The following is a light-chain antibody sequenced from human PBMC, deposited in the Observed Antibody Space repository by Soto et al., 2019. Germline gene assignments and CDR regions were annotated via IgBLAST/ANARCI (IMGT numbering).Light chain of an antibody. CDR3: QQLNSYPVT. CDR2: VAS. CDR1: QGISSY. J-gene: IGKJ3*01. Sequence: DIQLTQSPSFLSASVGDRVTITCRASQGISSYLAWYQQKPGKAPNLLIHVASILQSGVPSRFSGSGSGTEFTLTISSLQPEDFATYYCQQLNSYPVTFGPGTKVDIK. V-gene: IGKV1-9*01.